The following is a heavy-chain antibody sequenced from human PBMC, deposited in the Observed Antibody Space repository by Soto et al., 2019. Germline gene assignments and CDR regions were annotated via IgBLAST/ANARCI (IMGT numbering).Heavy chain of an antibody. CDR3: ATEMGATQGPFDN. J-gene: IGHJ4*02. CDR1: VFPFGANA. CDR2: LSNTGRRT. Sequence: GGSLRLSCVVSVFPFGANAMSWVRQAPGKGLEWVSGLSNTGRRTSYADSVKGRFNISRDNSENTVYLQMNSLRVEDTAVYYCATEMGATQGPFDNWGQGTLVTVS. V-gene: IGHV3-23*01. D-gene: IGHD1-26*01.